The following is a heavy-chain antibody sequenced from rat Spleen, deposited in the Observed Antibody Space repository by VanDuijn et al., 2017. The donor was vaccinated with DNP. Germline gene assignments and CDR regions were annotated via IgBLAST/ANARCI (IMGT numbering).Heavy chain of an antibody. CDR3: ARWTRYFDY. J-gene: IGHJ2*01. D-gene: IGHD1-7*01. CDR1: GYSITSNY. Sequence: EVQLQESGSGLVKPSQSLSLTCSVTGYSITSNYWGWIRKFPGNKMEYIGHISYSGSTNYNPSLKSRISITRDTSRNHFFLHLISVTTEDTATYYCARWTRYFDYWGQGVMVTVPS. V-gene: IGHV3-1*01. CDR2: ISYSGST.